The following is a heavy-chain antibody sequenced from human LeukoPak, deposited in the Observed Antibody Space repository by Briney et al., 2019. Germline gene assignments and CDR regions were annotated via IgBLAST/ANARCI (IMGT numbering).Heavy chain of an antibody. J-gene: IGHJ6*02. Sequence: SETLSLTCTVSRGSISSGDYFWSWIRQPPGKGLEYIGYIYYSGSTYYNPSLRSRVTISIDTSKNQFSLRLSSVTAADAAVYYCARWNEGMDVWGQGTTVTVSS. D-gene: IGHD1-1*01. V-gene: IGHV4-30-4*01. CDR1: RGSISSGDYF. CDR3: ARWNEGMDV. CDR2: IYYSGST.